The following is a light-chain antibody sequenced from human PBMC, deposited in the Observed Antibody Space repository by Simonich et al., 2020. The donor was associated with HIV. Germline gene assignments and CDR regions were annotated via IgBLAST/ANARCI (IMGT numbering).Light chain of an antibody. CDR3: SSYTSSNTWV. J-gene: IGLJ3*02. CDR1: SSDVGGYHY. V-gene: IGLV2-14*03. CDR2: DVN. Sequence: QSALTQPASVSGSPGQSITISCTGTSSDVGGYHYVSWYQKHPGKAPKLMIYDVNKRPSGVSNRFSGSQSGNTASLTISGLQAEDEADYYCSSYTSSNTWVFGGGTRVTLL.